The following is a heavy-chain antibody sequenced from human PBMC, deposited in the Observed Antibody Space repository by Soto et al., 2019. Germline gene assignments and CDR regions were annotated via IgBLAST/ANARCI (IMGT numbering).Heavy chain of an antibody. CDR2: INHSGSA. D-gene: IGHD1-1*01. CDR1: GGSFSGYI. V-gene: IGHV4-34*01. J-gene: IGHJ4*02. CDR3: GPTTPESYFDY. Sequence: SETLSLTCDVYGGSFSGYILTWIRQTPGKGLQWIGQINHSGSANHNPSLKSRVTISVHTSKSQFSLELSSVTAADTAVYYYGPTTPESYFDYWGQGTLVTVSS.